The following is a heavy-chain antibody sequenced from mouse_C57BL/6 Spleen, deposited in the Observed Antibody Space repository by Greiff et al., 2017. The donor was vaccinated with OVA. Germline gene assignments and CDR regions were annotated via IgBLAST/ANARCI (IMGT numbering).Heavy chain of an antibody. Sequence: EVQLKESGPGLVKPSQSLSLTCSVTGYSITSGYYWNWIRQFPGNKLEWMGYISYDGSNNYNPSLKNRISITRDTSKNQFFLKLNSVTTEDTATYYCARGVYSNPFAYWGQGTLVTVSA. D-gene: IGHD2-5*01. CDR2: ISYDGSN. J-gene: IGHJ3*01. V-gene: IGHV3-6*01. CDR3: ARGVYSNPFAY. CDR1: GYSITSGYY.